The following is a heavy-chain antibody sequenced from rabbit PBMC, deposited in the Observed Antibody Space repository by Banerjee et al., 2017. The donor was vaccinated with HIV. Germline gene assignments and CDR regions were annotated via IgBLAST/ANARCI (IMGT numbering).Heavy chain of an antibody. D-gene: IGHD6-1*01. J-gene: IGHJ4*01. V-gene: IGHV1S45*01. Sequence: QEQLEESGGGLVKPEGSLTLTCKASGFDLSSYYDMCWVRQAPGKGLEWIACIYNGDGSTWYASWAKGRFTISKTSSTTVTLQMTSLTAADTATYFCARYGGPAGYGHGDLWGQGTLVTVS. CDR2: IYNGDGST. CDR3: ARYGGPAGYGHGDL. CDR1: GFDLSSYYD.